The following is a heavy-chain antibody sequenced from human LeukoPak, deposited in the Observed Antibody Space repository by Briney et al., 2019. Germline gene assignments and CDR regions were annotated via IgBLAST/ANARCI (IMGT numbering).Heavy chain of an antibody. J-gene: IGHJ3*01. CDR1: GFTFSSYS. CDR3: ASRPSGYCGSTSCYTD. V-gene: IGHV3-48*01. Sequence: GGSLRLSCAASGFTFSSYSMNWVRQAPGKGLEWISYISSSSTTIYYADSVKGRFTISRDNGKNTLYLQMSSLRTEDTAVYYCASRPSGYCGSTSCYTDWGRGTMVTVSS. CDR2: ISSSSTTI. D-gene: IGHD2-2*02.